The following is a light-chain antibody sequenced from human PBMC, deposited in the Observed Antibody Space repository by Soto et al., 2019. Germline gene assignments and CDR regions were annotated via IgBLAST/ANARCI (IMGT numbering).Light chain of an antibody. CDR1: QTIGTF. Sequence: IVLTQSPATLSLSPGERATLSCRASQTIGTFLAWFQQKPGQPPRLLIYSASFRAPGIPARFSGSGSGTDFTLTIGSLEPDDFAVYYCHQRNNWPWTFGQGTKVEIK. J-gene: IGKJ1*01. CDR3: HQRNNWPWT. V-gene: IGKV3-11*01. CDR2: SAS.